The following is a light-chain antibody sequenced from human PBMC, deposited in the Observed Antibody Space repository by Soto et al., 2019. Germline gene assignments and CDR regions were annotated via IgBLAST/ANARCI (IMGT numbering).Light chain of an antibody. CDR3: CSYTSGTSV. CDR2: EVT. V-gene: IGLV2-14*01. J-gene: IGLJ1*01. CDR1: STDVGGRNY. Sequence: QSALTQPASVSGSPGQSITISCTGTSTDVGGRNYVSWYQQHPGKAPKVIIYEVTNRPSGISNRFSGSKSGNTASLTISGLQAEDEAAYHCCSYTSGTSVFGTGTKLTVL.